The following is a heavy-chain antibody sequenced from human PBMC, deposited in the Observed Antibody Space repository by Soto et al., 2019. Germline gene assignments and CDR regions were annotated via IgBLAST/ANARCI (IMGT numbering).Heavy chain of an antibody. Sequence: SETLSLTCAVYGGSFSGYYWSWIRQPPGKGLEWIGEINHSGSTNYNPSLKSRVTISVDTSKNQFSLKLSSVTAADTAVYYCASLAVRGVIRGQDYYYGMDVWGQGTTVT. CDR2: INHSGST. J-gene: IGHJ6*02. CDR3: ASLAVRGVIRGQDYYYGMDV. D-gene: IGHD3-10*01. V-gene: IGHV4-34*01. CDR1: GGSFSGYY.